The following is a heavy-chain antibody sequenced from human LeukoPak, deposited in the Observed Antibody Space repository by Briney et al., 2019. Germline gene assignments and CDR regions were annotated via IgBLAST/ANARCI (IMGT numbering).Heavy chain of an antibody. CDR1: GFTFSSYS. Sequence: GGSLRLSCAASGFTFSSYSMNWVRQAPGKGLEWVLSISSSSSYIYYADSVKGRFTISRDNAKNSLYLQMNSLRAEDTAVYYCAREVNWGSAFDYWGQGTLVTVSS. CDR3: AREVNWGSAFDY. CDR2: ISSSSSYI. J-gene: IGHJ4*02. V-gene: IGHV3-21*01. D-gene: IGHD7-27*01.